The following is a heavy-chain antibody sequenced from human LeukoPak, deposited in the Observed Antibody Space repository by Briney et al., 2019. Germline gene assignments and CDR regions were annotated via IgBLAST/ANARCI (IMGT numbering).Heavy chain of an antibody. CDR1: GYTFTNYD. CDR3: ARTNGGLDY. Sequence: ASVKLSCKASGYTFTNYDINWVRQATGQGLEWMGWMNPNSGNAGFAQKFQGRVTMTMTTSLSKAYMELSSLRSEDTAVYYCARTNGGLDYWGQGTLVTVSS. J-gene: IGHJ4*02. V-gene: IGHV1-8*01. D-gene: IGHD3-16*01. CDR2: MNPNSGNA.